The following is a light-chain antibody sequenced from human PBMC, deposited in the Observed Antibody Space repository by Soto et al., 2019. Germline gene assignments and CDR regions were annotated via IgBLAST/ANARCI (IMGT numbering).Light chain of an antibody. CDR3: VSYTNPGTYV. CDR2: DFT. Sequence: QSALTQPASVSGSPGQSVTLSCAGASRDVTDSDSVSWYQHRPGEAPELKILDFTYRPSGVSDRFSGSLSADTASLTISGLQVEDEGDYYCVSYTNPGTYVVGPGTKLTVL. V-gene: IGLV2-14*03. CDR1: SRDVTDSDS. J-gene: IGLJ1*01.